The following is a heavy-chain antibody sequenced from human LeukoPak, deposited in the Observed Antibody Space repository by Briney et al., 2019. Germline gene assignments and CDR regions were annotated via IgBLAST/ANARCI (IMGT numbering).Heavy chain of an antibody. CDR3: ASRPEVEPDMGTWFDP. CDR1: GGSFSGYY. J-gene: IGHJ5*02. D-gene: IGHD1-26*01. V-gene: IGHV4-34*01. CDR2: INHSGST. Sequence: SETLSLTCAVYGGSFSGYYWSWIRQPPGKGLEWIGEINHSGSTNYNPSLKSRVTISVDTSKNQFSLKLSSVTAADTAVYYCASRPEVEPDMGTWFDPWGQGPLVTVSS.